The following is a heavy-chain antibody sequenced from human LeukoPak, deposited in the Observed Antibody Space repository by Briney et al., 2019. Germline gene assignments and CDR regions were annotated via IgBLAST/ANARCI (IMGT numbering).Heavy chain of an antibody. CDR1: GYTFTSYG. Sequence: ASVKVSCKASGYTFTSYGISWVRQAPGQGLEWMGWISAYNGNTNYAQKLQGRVTMTTDTSTSTAYMELSSLRSEDTAVYYCARGGYGDYVYLPPDYWGQGTLVTVSS. J-gene: IGHJ4*02. V-gene: IGHV1-18*01. D-gene: IGHD4-17*01. CDR2: ISAYNGNT. CDR3: ARGGYGDYVYLPPDY.